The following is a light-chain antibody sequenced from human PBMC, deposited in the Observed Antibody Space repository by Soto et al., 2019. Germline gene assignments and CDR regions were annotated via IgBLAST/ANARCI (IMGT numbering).Light chain of an antibody. CDR1: QSVSSY. CDR2: GAS. Sequence: EIVMKQSPATLSVSPGERATLSCRASQSVSSYLAWYHQKTGQAPRLLISGASTRAIGIPARFSGSGSGTEFSLTISSLQSEEFAIYYCQQYSDWPITFGQGTRLEIK. J-gene: IGKJ5*01. CDR3: QQYSDWPIT. V-gene: IGKV3-15*01.